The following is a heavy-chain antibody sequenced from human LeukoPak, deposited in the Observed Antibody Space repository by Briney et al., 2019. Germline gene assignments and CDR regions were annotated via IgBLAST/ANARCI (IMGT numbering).Heavy chain of an antibody. CDR2: ISSSSTI. J-gene: IGHJ1*01. V-gene: IGHV3-48*01. Sequence: GGSLRLSCAASGFTFSSYSMNWVRQAPGKGLEWVSYISSSSTIYYADSVKGRFTISRDNAKNSLYLQMNSLRAEDTAVYYCASSSLEAVAGAYFQHWGQGTLVTVSS. D-gene: IGHD6-19*01. CDR3: ASSSLEAVAGAYFQH. CDR1: GFTFSSYS.